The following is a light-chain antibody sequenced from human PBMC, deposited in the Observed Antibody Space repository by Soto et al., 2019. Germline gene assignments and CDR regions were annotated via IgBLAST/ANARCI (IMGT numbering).Light chain of an antibody. CDR2: GAS. J-gene: IGKJ5*01. CDR1: KSVSRK. V-gene: IGKV3-15*01. Sequence: EIVLTQSPGTLSLSPGERATLSCTASKSVSRKLACYQQTPCHAPRLLVYGASTRASGIPARFSGSGSGTEFTLTISSLQYEDFAVYYCQQYNNWHPITFGQGTRLEIK. CDR3: QQYNNWHPIT.